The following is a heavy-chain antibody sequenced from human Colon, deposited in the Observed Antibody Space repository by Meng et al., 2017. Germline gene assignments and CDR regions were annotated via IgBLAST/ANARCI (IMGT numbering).Heavy chain of an antibody. J-gene: IGHJ5*02. Sequence: QVHLWQSGVGVKKPGASVKVSCKASGYTFINYAMHWVRQAPGQRLEWMGWIHTGDGNTKYSQKFQGRVTINRDTSASTVYMELSSLRSEDTAFYYCARDQGRSVATNRYNWFDPWGQGTLVTVSS. V-gene: IGHV1-3*04. CDR1: GYTFINYA. CDR3: ARDQGRSVATNRYNWFDP. D-gene: IGHD6-19*01. CDR2: IHTGDGNT.